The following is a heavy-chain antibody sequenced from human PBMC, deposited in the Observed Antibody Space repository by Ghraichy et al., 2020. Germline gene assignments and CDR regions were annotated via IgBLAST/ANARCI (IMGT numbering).Heavy chain of an antibody. Sequence: GGSLRLSCAASGFTFSSYGMHWVRQAPGKGLEWVAVISYDGSNKYFADSVKGRFTISRDNSENTLYLQMNSLRAEDTAVYYCAKDLHAYDSSGYYEVDAFDIWGQGTMVTVSS. V-gene: IGHV3-30*18. D-gene: IGHD3-22*01. CDR1: GFTFSSYG. CDR3: AKDLHAYDSSGYYEVDAFDI. J-gene: IGHJ3*02. CDR2: ISYDGSNK.